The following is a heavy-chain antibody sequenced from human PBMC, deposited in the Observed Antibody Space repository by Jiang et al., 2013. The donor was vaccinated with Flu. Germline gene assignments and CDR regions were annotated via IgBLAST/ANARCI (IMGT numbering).Heavy chain of an antibody. CDR2: IASTTGTI. V-gene: IGHV3-48*02. D-gene: IGHD5-24*01. CDR3: ARDEDGYNPGAFDY. CDR1: EFSFRSNS. Sequence: VQLLESGGGLVQPGGSLRLSCTSSEFSFRSNSMNWVRQAPGKGLEWVSYIASTTGTIYYADSVKGRFTIFRDNAKNSLYLQMTSLRDEDTAVYYCARDEDGYNPGAFDYWGQGTLVTVSS. J-gene: IGHJ4*02.